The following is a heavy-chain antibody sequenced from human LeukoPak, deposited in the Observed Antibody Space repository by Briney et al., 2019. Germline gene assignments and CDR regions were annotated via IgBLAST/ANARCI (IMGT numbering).Heavy chain of an antibody. D-gene: IGHD2-2*01. V-gene: IGHV3-7*01. CDR3: ARGASTFDY. CDR2: IKQGGSEK. J-gene: IGHJ4*02. CDR1: GFTFSSYW. Sequence: GGSLRLSCAASGFTFSSYWMSWVRQAPGRGLDWVANIKQGGSEKYYVDSVKGRFTISRDDAKSSLYLQMNSLRAEDTAVYYCARGASTFDYWGQGTLVTVSS.